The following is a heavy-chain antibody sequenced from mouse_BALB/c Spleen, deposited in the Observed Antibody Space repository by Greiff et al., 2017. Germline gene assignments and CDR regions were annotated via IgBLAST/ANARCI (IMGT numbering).Heavy chain of an antibody. D-gene: IGHD1-1*01. CDR1: GFTFTDYY. Sequence: EVQVVESGGGLVQPGGSLRLSCATSGFTFTDYYMSWVRQPPGKALEWLGFIRNKANGYTTEYSASVKGRFTISRDNSQSILYLQMNTLRAEDSATYYCARMGTTVVGDYWGQGTSVTVSS. CDR3: ARMGTTVVGDY. J-gene: IGHJ4*01. CDR2: IRNKANGYTT. V-gene: IGHV7-3*02.